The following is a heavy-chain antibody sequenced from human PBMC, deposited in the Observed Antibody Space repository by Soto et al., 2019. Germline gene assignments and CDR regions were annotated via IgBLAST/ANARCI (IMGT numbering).Heavy chain of an antibody. Sequence: GESLKISCKGSECDLTNYWINVVRQMPGKGLEWIGRIDPSDSYTNYSPSFQGHVTISTDKFISTAYLQWSSLKSSDTAIYYCASRPYYDSGGHSDYYYYGMDIWGRGTTVSVAS. CDR3: ASRPYYDSGGHSDYYYYGMDI. CDR2: IDPSDSYT. CDR1: ECDLTNYW. V-gene: IGHV5-10-1*01. D-gene: IGHD3-22*01. J-gene: IGHJ6*01.